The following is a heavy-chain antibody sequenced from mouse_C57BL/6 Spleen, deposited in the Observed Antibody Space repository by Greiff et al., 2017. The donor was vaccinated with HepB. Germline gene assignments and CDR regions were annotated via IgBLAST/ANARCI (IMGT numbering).Heavy chain of an antibody. J-gene: IGHJ2*01. CDR3: ARLGGTTVGNFDY. CDR1: GYTFTSYW. D-gene: IGHD1-1*01. CDR2: IDPSDSYT. Sequence: VQLQQSGAELVKPGASVKLSCKASGYTFTSYWMQWVKQRPGQGLEWIGEIDPSDSYTNYNQKFKGKATLTVDTSTSTAYMQLSSLTSEDSAVYDCARLGGTTVGNFDYWGQGTTLTVSS. V-gene: IGHV1-50*01.